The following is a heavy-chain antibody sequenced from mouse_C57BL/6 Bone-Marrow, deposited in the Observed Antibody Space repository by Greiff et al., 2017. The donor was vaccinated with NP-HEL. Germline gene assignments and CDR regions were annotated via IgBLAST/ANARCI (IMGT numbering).Heavy chain of an antibody. CDR2: IYPGDGAT. V-gene: IGHV1-82*01. D-gene: IGHD2-3*01. J-gene: IGHJ2*01. CDR3: AILGYDDYYRENY. CDR1: GYAFSSSW. Sequence: QVQLKESGPELVKPGASVKISCKASGYAFSSSWMNWVKQRPGKGLEWIGWIYPGDGATNYNGKFKGKATLTADKSSSTAYMQLSSLTSEDSAVYFCAILGYDDYYRENYWGQGTTLTVSS.